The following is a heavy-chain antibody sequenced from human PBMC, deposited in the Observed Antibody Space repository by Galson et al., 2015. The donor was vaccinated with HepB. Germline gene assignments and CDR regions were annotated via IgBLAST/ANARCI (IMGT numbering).Heavy chain of an antibody. D-gene: IGHD2-15*01. CDR1: GGSFSGYY. Sequence: ETLSLTCAVYGGSFSGYYWSWIRQPPGKGLEWIGEINHSGGTNYNPSLKSRVTISVDTSKKQFSLKLSSVTAADTAVYYCTRPQYCSGGSCDGYYFDYWGQGTLVTVSS. CDR3: TRPQYCSGGSCDGYYFDY. CDR2: INHSGGT. V-gene: IGHV4-34*01. J-gene: IGHJ4*02.